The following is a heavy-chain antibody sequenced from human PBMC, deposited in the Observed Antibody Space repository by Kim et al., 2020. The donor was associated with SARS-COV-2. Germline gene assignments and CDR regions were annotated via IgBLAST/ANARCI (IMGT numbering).Heavy chain of an antibody. CDR3: ARARGGSYYYGMDV. J-gene: IGHJ6*02. D-gene: IGHD1-26*01. Sequence: ADAVKGRFTITRDNSKNTLYLQMNSLRAEDTAVYYCARARGGSYYYGMDVWGQGTTVTVSS. V-gene: IGHV3-30*01.